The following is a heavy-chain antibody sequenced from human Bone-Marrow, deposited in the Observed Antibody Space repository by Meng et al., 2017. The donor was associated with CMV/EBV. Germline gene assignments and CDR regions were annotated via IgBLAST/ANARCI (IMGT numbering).Heavy chain of an antibody. CDR3: AKGRSGYYYYYGMDV. V-gene: IGHV3-9*01. CDR2: ISWNSGSI. D-gene: IGHD3-3*01. CDR1: GFTFDDYA. J-gene: IGHJ6*02. Sequence: LSLTCAASGFTFDDYAMHWVRQAPGKGLEWVSGISWNSGSIGYADSVKGRFTISRDNAKNSLYLQMNSLRAEDTALYYCAKGRSGYYYYYGMDVWGQGTTVTVSS.